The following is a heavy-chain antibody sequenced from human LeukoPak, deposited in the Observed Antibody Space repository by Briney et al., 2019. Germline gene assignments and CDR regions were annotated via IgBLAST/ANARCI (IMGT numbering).Heavy chain of an antibody. V-gene: IGHV3-74*01. J-gene: IGHJ3*01. CDR1: GFNVGSLW. CDR3: VRVLTVMGSGWYGDAFDL. Sequence: GGSLRLSCGASGFNVGSLWMHWVRQVPGKGLEWVSRVSPEGDRSYGKSMKGRFTISRDIVENTVVLQMNNLRVEDTALYYCVRVLTVMGSGWYGDAFDLWGQGTMVTASS. CDR2: VSPEGDR. D-gene: IGHD6-13*01.